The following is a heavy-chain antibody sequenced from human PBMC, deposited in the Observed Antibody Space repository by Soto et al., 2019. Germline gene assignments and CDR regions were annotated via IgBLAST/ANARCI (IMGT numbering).Heavy chain of an antibody. D-gene: IGHD3-10*01. V-gene: IGHV3-53*01. CDR2: IYSTGTT. CDR3: AKDGRGSGSHYNSFGY. Sequence: EVQLVESGGGLNQPGGSLKLSCAASGFTVGNNYKSWVRQAPGKGLEWVSLIYSTGTTKYADSVKGRFTVSRDNAKNTLYLQMNSLRAEDTAVYYCAKDGRGSGSHYNSFGYWGQGTLVTVSS. CDR1: GFTVGNNY. J-gene: IGHJ4*02.